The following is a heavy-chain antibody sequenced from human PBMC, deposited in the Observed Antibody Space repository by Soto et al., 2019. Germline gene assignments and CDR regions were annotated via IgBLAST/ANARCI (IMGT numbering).Heavy chain of an antibody. Sequence: QVQLVQSGAEVKKPGASVKVSCKASGYTFTNYEINWVRQASGQGLEWMGWMNPGSGNTGYAHKFQGRVTMTRNISISTAYMELSSLGSDDTAIYYCASMSASGSLNWFDPWGQGTLVTVSS. CDR3: ASMSASGSLNWFDP. CDR1: GYTFTNYE. D-gene: IGHD3-10*01. J-gene: IGHJ5*02. CDR2: MNPGSGNT. V-gene: IGHV1-8*01.